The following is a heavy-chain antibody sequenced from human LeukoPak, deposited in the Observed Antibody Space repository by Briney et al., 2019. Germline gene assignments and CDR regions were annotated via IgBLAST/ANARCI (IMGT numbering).Heavy chain of an antibody. J-gene: IGHJ4*02. CDR1: GFTCGSYW. Sequence: PGVSLRLCGAASGFTCGSYWVMWVRQAPGKGREWVANIFPDGSAKNYVDSANGRFIISRDNAENSVSLQMNSLSSEDTAVYYCGRGSAAPDHWGQGTMVTVSS. V-gene: IGHV3-7*01. CDR3: GRGSAAPDH. CDR2: IFPDGSAK. D-gene: IGHD6-6*01.